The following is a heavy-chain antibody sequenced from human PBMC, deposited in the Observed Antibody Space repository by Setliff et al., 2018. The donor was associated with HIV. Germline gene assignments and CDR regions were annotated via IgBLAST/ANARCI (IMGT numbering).Heavy chain of an antibody. J-gene: IGHJ4*02. V-gene: IGHV4-59*11. Sequence: SETLSLTCTVSAASIRSHYWSWIRQSPGKGLEWIGNFYYTGSTDYNPSFKSRVTISLAKSNNQISLNLSSATAADTAVHYCSRHTVFVRYFDHWGQGMLVNVSS. CDR1: AASIRSHY. CDR2: FYYTGST. D-gene: IGHD2-2*02. CDR3: SRHTVFVRYFDH.